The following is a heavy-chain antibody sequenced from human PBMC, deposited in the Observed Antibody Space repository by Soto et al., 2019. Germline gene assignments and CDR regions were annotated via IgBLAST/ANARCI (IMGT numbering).Heavy chain of an antibody. J-gene: IGHJ6*03. CDR1: GFTFDDYA. CDR2: ISWDSGSI. V-gene: IGHV3-9*01. CDR3: ARVPGVGGSSYYHYYYYMDV. Sequence: PGGSLRLSCAASGFTFDDYAMHWVRQAPGKGLEWVSGISWDSGSIGYADSVKGRFTISRDNAKNTLYLQMNSLRAEDTAVYYCARVPGVGGSSYYHYYYYMDVWGKGTTVTVSS. D-gene: IGHD6-25*01.